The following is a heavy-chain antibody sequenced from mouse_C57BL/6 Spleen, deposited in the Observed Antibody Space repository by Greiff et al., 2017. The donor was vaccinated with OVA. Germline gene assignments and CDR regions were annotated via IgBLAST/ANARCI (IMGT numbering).Heavy chain of an antibody. J-gene: IGHJ3*01. CDR2: IHPNSGST. CDR3: ARQDTAEGFAY. CDR1: GYTFTSYW. D-gene: IGHD1-2*01. V-gene: IGHV1-64*01. Sequence: VQLQQSGAELVKPGASVKLSCKASGYTFTSYWMHWVKQRPGQGLEWIGMIHPNSGSTNYNEKFKSKATLTVDKSSSTAYMQLSSLTSEDSAVYYCARQDTAEGFAYWGQGTLVTVSA.